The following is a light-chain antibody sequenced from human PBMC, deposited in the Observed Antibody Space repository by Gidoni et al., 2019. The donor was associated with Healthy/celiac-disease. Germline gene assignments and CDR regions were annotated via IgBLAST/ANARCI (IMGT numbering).Light chain of an antibody. CDR2: GAS. Sequence: EIVMTQSPATLSVSPGERATLSCRASQSVSSNFAWYQQKPGQAPRLLIYGASTRATGIPARFSGSGSGTEFTLTISSLQSEDFAVYYCQQYKNWPGTFGQGTKLE. V-gene: IGKV3-15*01. J-gene: IGKJ2*01. CDR3: QQYKNWPGT. CDR1: QSVSSN.